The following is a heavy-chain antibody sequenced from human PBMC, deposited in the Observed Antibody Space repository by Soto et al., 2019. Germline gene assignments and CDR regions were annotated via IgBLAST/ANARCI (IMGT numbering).Heavy chain of an antibody. CDR2: MNPNSGNT. V-gene: IGHV1-8*01. Sequence: QVQLVQSGAEVKKPGASVKVSCKASGYTFTSYDINWVRQATGQGLEWMGWMNPNSGNTGYAQKFQGRVTMTRNTSISTAYMELSSLRSEDTAVYYCARSGRNCSGGSCYSLDDFDIWGQGTMVTVSS. D-gene: IGHD2-15*01. J-gene: IGHJ3*02. CDR1: GYTFTSYD. CDR3: ARSGRNCSGGSCYSLDDFDI.